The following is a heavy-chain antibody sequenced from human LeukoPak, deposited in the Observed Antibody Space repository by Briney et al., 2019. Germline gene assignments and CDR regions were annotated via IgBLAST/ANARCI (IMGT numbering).Heavy chain of an antibody. V-gene: IGHV1-46*01. CDR3: ARGSQMVRGVMARLFDY. CDR2: INPSGGST. CDR1: GYTFTGYY. J-gene: IGHJ4*02. D-gene: IGHD3-10*01. Sequence: ASVKVSCKASGYTFTGYYMHWVRQAPGQGLEWMGIINPSGGSTSYAQKFQGRVTMTRDTSTSTVYMELSSLRSEDTAVYYCARGSQMVRGVMARLFDYWGQGTLVTVSS.